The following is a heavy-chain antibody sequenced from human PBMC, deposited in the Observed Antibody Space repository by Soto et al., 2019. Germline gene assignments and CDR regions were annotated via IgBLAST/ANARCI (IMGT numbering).Heavy chain of an antibody. CDR2: SHQSGNT. CDR3: ATRDTGRVY. V-gene: IGHV4-4*02. Sequence: QVQLQESGPGLVKPSGTLSLTCAVSGVSIGSHDWWTWVRQPPRKGLEWIGESHQSGNTNYNSSRESRVTISLDKSKNHFSLQLSSVTVADTAVYYCATRDTGRVYWGQGTLVTVSS. D-gene: IGHD5-18*01. J-gene: IGHJ4*02. CDR1: GVSIGSHDW.